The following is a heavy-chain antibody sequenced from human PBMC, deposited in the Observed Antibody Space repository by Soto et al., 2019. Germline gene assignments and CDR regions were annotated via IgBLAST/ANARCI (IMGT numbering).Heavy chain of an antibody. V-gene: IGHV1-8*02. J-gene: IGHJ3*02. CDR1: GYTFTSYA. CDR2: MNPNSGNT. CDR3: ARGLHPYRYSGYDSKAFDI. D-gene: IGHD5-12*01. Sequence: GASVKVSCKASGYTFTSYAMHWVRQAPGQRLEWMGWMNPNSGNTGYAQKFQGRVTMTRNTSISTAYMELSSLRSEDTAVYYCARGLHPYRYSGYDSKAFDIWGQGTMVTVSS.